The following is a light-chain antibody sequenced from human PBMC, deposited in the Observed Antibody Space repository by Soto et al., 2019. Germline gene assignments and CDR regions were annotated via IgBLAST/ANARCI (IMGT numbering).Light chain of an antibody. Sequence: QLVLTQPPSVSGAPGQRVTISCTASSSNIGAGYDVHWYQQLPGTAPKLLIYGNSNRPSGVPDRFSGSKSGTSASLAITGLQAEDEADYYCQSYDSSLSGSVFGGGTKLTVL. CDR1: SSNIGAGYD. CDR2: GNS. J-gene: IGLJ3*02. V-gene: IGLV1-40*01. CDR3: QSYDSSLSGSV.